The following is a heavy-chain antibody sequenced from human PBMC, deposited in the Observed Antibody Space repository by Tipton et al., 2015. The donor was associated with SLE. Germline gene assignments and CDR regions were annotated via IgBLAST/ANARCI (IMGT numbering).Heavy chain of an antibody. Sequence: SLRLSCAASGFTFNNYPMTWVRQAPGKGLEWVSVIYSGGSTYYADSVKGRFTISRDNSKNTLYLQMNSLRPEDTAVYYCARDPFNWNLYYFDYWGQGTLVTVSS. CDR3: ARDPFNWNLYYFDY. D-gene: IGHD1-20*01. V-gene: IGHV3-23*03. CDR1: GFTFNNYP. CDR2: IYSGGST. J-gene: IGHJ4*02.